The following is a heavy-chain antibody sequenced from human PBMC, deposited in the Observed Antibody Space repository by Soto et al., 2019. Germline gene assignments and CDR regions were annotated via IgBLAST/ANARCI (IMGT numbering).Heavy chain of an antibody. CDR1: GFSLSTTAVG. CDR3: AHIAYAWVLGGFDY. Sequence: QITLKESGPTLVKPTQTLTLTCTFSGFSLSTTAVGVGWIRQPPGRALEWLALIYWDDDKRYSPPLKSRLTTTKDTSKNQVVLTMTNMDPVDTATYYCAHIAYAWVLGGFDYWGQGTLVTVSS. J-gene: IGHJ4*02. D-gene: IGHD3-16*01. CDR2: IYWDDDK. V-gene: IGHV2-5*02.